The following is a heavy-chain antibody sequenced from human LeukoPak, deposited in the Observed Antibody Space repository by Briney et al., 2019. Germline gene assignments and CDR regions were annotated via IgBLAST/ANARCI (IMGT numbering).Heavy chain of an antibody. D-gene: IGHD3-3*01. Sequence: GGSLRLSCTASGFTFGDYAMSWFRQAPGKGLEWVGFIRSKAYGGTTEYAASVKGRFTISRDDSKSIAYLQMNSLKTEDTAVYYCTSTNYDFWSGSLYYYYYGVDVWGQGTTVTVSS. CDR3: TSTNYDFWSGSLYYYYYGVDV. CDR1: GFTFGDYA. J-gene: IGHJ6*02. CDR2: IRSKAYGGTT. V-gene: IGHV3-49*03.